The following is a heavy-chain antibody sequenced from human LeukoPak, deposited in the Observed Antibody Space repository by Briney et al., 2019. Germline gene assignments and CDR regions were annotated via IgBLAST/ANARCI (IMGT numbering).Heavy chain of an antibody. CDR2: IRYDGSNK. V-gene: IGHV3-30*02. J-gene: IGHJ4*02. CDR1: GFTFSSYG. D-gene: IGHD5-12*01. CDR3: AKCSSRLRPIHFDY. Sequence: GRSLRLSCAASGFTFSSYGMHWVRQAPGKGLEWVAFIRYDGSNKYYADSVKGRFTISRDNSKNTLYLQMNSLRAEDTAVYYCAKCSSRLRPIHFDYWGQGTLVTVSS.